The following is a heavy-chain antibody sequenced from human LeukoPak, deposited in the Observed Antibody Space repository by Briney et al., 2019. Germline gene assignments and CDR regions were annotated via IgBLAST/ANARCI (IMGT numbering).Heavy chain of an antibody. CDR3: ARASETATIVDY. D-gene: IGHD5-24*01. V-gene: IGHV4-30-4*02. CDR1: GGSFSSGDNY. Sequence: SETLSLTCTVSGGSFSSGDNYCSWIRQPPGKGLEWIGYIHYSGSTFYNPSLKSRVTISVDTSKNQFFLKLSSVTAADTAVYYCARASETATIVDYWGQGTLVTVSS. J-gene: IGHJ4*02. CDR2: IHYSGST.